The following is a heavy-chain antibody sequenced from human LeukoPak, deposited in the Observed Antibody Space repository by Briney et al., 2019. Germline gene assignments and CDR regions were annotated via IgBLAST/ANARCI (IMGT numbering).Heavy chain of an antibody. D-gene: IGHD3-22*01. CDR3: ARDPVTYYDSSGYYWGQNFDY. CDR2: ISAYNGNT. V-gene: IGHV1-18*01. CDR1: GYTFTSYG. Sequence: VKVSCEASGYTFTSYGISWVRQAPGHPLEWMGWISAYNGNTNYAQKLQRRVTMTTDTSTSTAYMELRSLRSDDTAVYYCARDPVTYYDSSGYYWGQNFDYWGQGTLVTVSS. J-gene: IGHJ4*02.